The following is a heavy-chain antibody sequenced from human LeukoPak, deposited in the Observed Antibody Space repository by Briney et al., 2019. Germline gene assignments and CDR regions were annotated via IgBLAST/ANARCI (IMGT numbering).Heavy chain of an antibody. V-gene: IGHV1-69*05. D-gene: IGHD6-13*01. Sequence: APVKVSCKASGGTFSSYAISWVRQAPGQGLEWMGRIIPIFGTANYAQKFQGRVTITTDESTSTAYMELSSLRSEDKAVYYCARGLYSSSWYSDAFDIWGQGKMVTVSS. CDR1: GGTFSSYA. J-gene: IGHJ3*02. CDR2: IIPIFGTA. CDR3: ARGLYSSSWYSDAFDI.